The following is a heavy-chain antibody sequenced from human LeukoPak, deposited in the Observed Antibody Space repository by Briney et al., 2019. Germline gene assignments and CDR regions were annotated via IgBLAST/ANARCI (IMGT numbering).Heavy chain of an antibody. Sequence: PGGSLRLSCAASGFTFSSYTMNWVRQAPGKGLEWVSYISSSSSTIYYADSVKGRFTISRDNAKNSLYLQMNSLRAEDTAVYYCAVGDYYYGMDVWGQGTTVTVSS. CDR2: ISSSSSTI. CDR1: GFTFSSYT. CDR3: AVGDYYYGMDV. D-gene: IGHD3-16*01. V-gene: IGHV3-48*04. J-gene: IGHJ6*02.